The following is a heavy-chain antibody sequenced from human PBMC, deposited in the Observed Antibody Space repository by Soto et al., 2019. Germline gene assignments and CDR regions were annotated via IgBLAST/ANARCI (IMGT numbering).Heavy chain of an antibody. CDR3: ARQEGAAFYYDGMEV. V-gene: IGHV3-74*01. CDR2: INSDGSIT. CDR1: GFTFSSYW. J-gene: IGHJ6*02. Sequence: EVQLVESGGGLVQPGGSLRLSCAASGFTFSSYWMHWVRQAPGKGLVWVSRINSDGSITSYADSVKGRFTISRDNAKNTLYLHMNSLRAEDTAVYYCARQEGAAFYYDGMEVWGQGTTVTVSS.